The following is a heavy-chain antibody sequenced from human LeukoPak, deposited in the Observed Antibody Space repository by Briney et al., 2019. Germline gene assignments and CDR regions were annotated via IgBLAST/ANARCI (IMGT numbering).Heavy chain of an antibody. Sequence: GGSLRLSCAASEFSVGSNYMTWVRQAPGKGLEWISYISSSSSTIYYADSVRGRFTISRDNAKNSLYLQMNSLRAEDTAVYYCARGFHRYNYDSGAYSVYWGQGTLVTVSS. CDR3: ARGFHRYNYDSGAYSVY. CDR2: ISSSSSTI. CDR1: EFSVGSNY. D-gene: IGHD3-22*01. J-gene: IGHJ4*02. V-gene: IGHV3-48*01.